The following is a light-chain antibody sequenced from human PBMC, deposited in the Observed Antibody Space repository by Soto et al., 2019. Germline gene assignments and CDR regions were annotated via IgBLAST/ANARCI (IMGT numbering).Light chain of an antibody. CDR2: GAS. V-gene: IGKV3-15*01. CDR1: QSVSSN. Sequence: EIVMTQSPATLSVSPGERATHSCRASQSVSSNLAWYQQKPGQAPRLLIYGASTRATGIPARFSGSGSGTEFTLTISSLQSEDFAVYYCQQYNNWPPLTFGGGTRWIS. J-gene: IGKJ4*01. CDR3: QQYNNWPPLT.